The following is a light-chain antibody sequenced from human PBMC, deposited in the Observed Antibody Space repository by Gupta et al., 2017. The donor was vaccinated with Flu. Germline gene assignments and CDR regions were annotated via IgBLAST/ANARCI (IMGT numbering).Light chain of an antibody. Sequence: IHTIYSPSLLSASVGDRVTITCRASQGIGNWLAWYQQKPEKAPKSLIYAASSLESGVPSRFSGSGSGTDFTLTITSLQPEDIATYYCQQYKNPPYTFGGGTXLEIK. V-gene: IGKV1D-16*01. CDR2: AAS. J-gene: IGKJ4*01. CDR3: QQYKNPPYT. CDR1: QGIGNW.